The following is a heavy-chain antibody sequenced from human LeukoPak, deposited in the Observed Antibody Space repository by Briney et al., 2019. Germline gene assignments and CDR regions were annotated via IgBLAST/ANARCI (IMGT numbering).Heavy chain of an antibody. CDR2: IYSSGST. V-gene: IGHV4-4*07. CDR1: GGSINSYY. Sequence: SETLSLTCTVSGGSINSYYWSWIRQPAGEGLGWIGRIYSSGSTNYNPSLKSRVTMSVDTSQNQFSLILSSVTAADTAVYYCARTHYYYGMDVWGQGTTVTVSS. J-gene: IGHJ6*02. CDR3: ARTHYYYGMDV.